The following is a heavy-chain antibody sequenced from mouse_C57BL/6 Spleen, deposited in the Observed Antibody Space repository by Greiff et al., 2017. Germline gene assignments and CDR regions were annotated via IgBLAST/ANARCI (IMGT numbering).Heavy chain of an antibody. Sequence: EVQLQQSVAELVRPGASVKFSCTASGFTFNNTSMHWVKQRPEQGLEWIGRIYPAYGNTKYAPKFQGKATITADTFSNTAYMQRSSLTSEDTAIYDCASYYGSSGGYFAFWGQGTTVTVSA. CDR2: IYPAYGNT. CDR1: GFTFNNTS. V-gene: IGHV14-3*01. CDR3: ASYYGSSGGYFAF. J-gene: IGHJ1*01. D-gene: IGHD1-1*01.